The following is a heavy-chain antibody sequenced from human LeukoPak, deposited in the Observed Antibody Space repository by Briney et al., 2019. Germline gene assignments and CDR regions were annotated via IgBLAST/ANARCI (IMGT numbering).Heavy chain of an antibody. CDR3: AAPETGYDFWSGYPDY. CDR2: LSYDGGNI. J-gene: IGHJ4*02. Sequence: PGRSLRLSCAASGFTFSSYGMHWFRQAPGRGLEWVALLSYDGGNIYYADSVKGRFTISRDNSKNTLYLRMNSLRAEDTAVYYCAAPETGYDFWSGYPDYWGQGTLVTVSS. V-gene: IGHV3-30*03. CDR1: GFTFSSYG. D-gene: IGHD3-3*01.